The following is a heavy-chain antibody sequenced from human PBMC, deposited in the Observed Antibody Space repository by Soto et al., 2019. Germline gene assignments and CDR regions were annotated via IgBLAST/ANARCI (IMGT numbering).Heavy chain of an antibody. J-gene: IGHJ3*02. CDR1: GFTFSSYA. D-gene: IGHD1-26*01. CDR2: IGGSGGST. V-gene: IGHV3-23*01. CDR3: AKDLSGAGSYYDHDAFDI. Sequence: GGSLRLSCAASGFTFSSYAMSWVRQAPGKGLEWVSAIGGSGGSTYYADSVKGRFTISRDKSKNTLYLQMNSLRAEDTAVYYCAKDLSGAGSYYDHDAFDIWGQGTMVTVSS.